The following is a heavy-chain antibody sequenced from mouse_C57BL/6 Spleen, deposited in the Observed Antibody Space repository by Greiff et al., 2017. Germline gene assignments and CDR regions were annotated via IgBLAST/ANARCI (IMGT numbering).Heavy chain of an antibody. CDR1: GFSLSTSGMG. CDR3: ARKGDYYGSSYGLYAMDY. D-gene: IGHD1-1*01. J-gene: IGHJ4*01. V-gene: IGHV8-12*01. CDR2: IYWDDDK. Sequence: QVTLKVSGPGILQSSQTLSLTCSFSGFSLSTSGMGVSWIRQPSGKGLEWLAHIYWDDDKRYNPSLKSRLTISKDTSRNQVFLKITSVDTADTATYYCARKGDYYGSSYGLYAMDYWGQGTSVTVSS.